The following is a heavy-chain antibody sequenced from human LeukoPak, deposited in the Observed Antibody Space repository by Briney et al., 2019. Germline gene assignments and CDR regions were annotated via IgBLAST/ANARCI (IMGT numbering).Heavy chain of an antibody. Sequence: GGSLRLSCAASGFTFSRYWMSWVRQAPGKGLEWVANIKQDGSEKYYVDSVKGRFTISRDNAKNSLYLQMNSLRAEDTAVYYCARALLTGYFYDAFDIWGQGTMVTVSS. V-gene: IGHV3-7*01. J-gene: IGHJ3*02. CDR1: GFTFSRYW. CDR2: IKQDGSEK. CDR3: ARALLTGYFYDAFDI. D-gene: IGHD3-9*01.